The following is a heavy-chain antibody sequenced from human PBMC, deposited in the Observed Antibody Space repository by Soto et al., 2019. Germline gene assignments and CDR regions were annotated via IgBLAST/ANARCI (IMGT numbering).Heavy chain of an antibody. CDR1: GFSFGDHW. D-gene: IGHD3-3*01. Sequence: EVELVESGGGLVQPGGSLRLSCVASGFSFGDHWMTWVRQPPGKGLEWVANINQDGGEKYFVDSVKGRFTMSRDNAKKSLYLQLNRVRADDTAVYFCARDHIFDQAPHRFNVWGQGTMVTVSS. J-gene: IGHJ3*01. V-gene: IGHV3-7*01. CDR3: ARDHIFDQAPHRFNV. CDR2: INQDGGEK.